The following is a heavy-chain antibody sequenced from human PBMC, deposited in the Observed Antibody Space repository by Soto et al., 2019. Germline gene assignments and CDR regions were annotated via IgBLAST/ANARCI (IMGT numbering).Heavy chain of an antibody. V-gene: IGHV1-46*01. CDR1: GYTFTSYY. CDR3: ARDLNYYDSSGYNKHFDY. J-gene: IGHJ4*02. D-gene: IGHD3-22*01. Sequence: ASVKVSCKASGYTFTSYYMHWVRQAPGQGLEWMGIINPSGGSTSYAQKFQGRVTMTRDTSTSTVYMELSSLRSEDTAVYYCARDLNYYDSSGYNKHFDYWGQGTLVTVSS. CDR2: INPSGGST.